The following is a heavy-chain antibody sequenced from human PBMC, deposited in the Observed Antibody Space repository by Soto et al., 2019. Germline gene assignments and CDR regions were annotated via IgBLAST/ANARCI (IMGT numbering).Heavy chain of an antibody. V-gene: IGHV3-21*01. Sequence: GGSLRLSCAASGFTFSSYSMNWVRQAPGKGLEWVSSISSSSSYIYYADSVKGRFTISRDNAKNSLYLQMNSLRAEDTAVYYCARAGRGDYELVAADYWGQGTLVTVSS. CDR1: GFTFSSYS. CDR3: ARAGRGDYELVAADY. J-gene: IGHJ4*02. CDR2: ISSSSSYI. D-gene: IGHD4-17*01.